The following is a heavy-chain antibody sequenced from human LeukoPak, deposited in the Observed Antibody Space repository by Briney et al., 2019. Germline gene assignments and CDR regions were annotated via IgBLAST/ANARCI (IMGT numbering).Heavy chain of an antibody. J-gene: IGHJ5*02. CDR2: IRYDGSNK. D-gene: IGHD5-18*01. CDR1: GFTFSSYG. Sequence: PGGSLRLSCAASGFTFSSYGMHWVRQAPGKGLEWVAFIRYDGSNKYYADSVKGRFTISRDNSKITLYLQMNSLRADDTAVYYCAKKPGGPYSYGYESGDPWGQGTLVTVSS. CDR3: AKKPGGPYSYGYESGDP. V-gene: IGHV3-30*02.